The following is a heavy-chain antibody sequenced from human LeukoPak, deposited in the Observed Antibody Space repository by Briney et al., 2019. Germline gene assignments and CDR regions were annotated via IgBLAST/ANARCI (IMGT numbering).Heavy chain of an antibody. Sequence: KSSQTLSLTCTVSGGSISSGSYYWSWIRQPVGKGLEWIGRIYTSGSTNYNPSLKSRVTISVDTSKNQFSLKLSSVTAADTAVYYCARAATTVTTRTIYYYYYYMDVWGKGTTVTVSS. CDR1: GGSISSGSYY. CDR2: IYTSGST. J-gene: IGHJ6*03. V-gene: IGHV4-61*02. D-gene: IGHD4-11*01. CDR3: ARAATTVTTRTIYYYYYYMDV.